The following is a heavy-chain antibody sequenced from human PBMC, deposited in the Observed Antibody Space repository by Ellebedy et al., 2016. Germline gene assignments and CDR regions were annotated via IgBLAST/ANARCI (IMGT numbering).Heavy chain of an antibody. J-gene: IGHJ6*02. Sequence: SETLSLTCTVSGGSISSGDYYWSWVRQPPGKGLEWIGYIYYSGSTYYNPSLKSRVTISVDTSKNQFSLKLSSVTAADTAVYYCARGDDMVRGVIIFGYGMDVWGQGTTVTVSS. D-gene: IGHD3-10*01. CDR1: GGSISSGDYY. CDR3: ARGDDMVRGVIIFGYGMDV. CDR2: IYYSGST. V-gene: IGHV4-30-4*01.